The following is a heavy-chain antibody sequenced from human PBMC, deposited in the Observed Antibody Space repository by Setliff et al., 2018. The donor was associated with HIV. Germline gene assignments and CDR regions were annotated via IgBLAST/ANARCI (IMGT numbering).Heavy chain of an antibody. V-gene: IGHV3-30*02. J-gene: IGHJ4*02. Sequence: GGSLRLSCAASGFSFSIYGMHWVRQAPGKGLEWVAVIWYDGSKKYYADSVKGRFTISRDNSKNTLYLQMNSLRVEDAAVYYCAKNSAWAVIGSDYYLDFWGQGTLVTVSS. D-gene: IGHD6-19*01. CDR2: IWYDGSKK. CDR1: GFSFSIYG. CDR3: AKNSAWAVIGSDYYLDF.